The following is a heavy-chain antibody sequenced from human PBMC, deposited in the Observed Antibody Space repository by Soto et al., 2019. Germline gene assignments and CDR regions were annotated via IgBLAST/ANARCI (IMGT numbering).Heavy chain of an antibody. CDR2: LYYGRSA. CDR3: ALRSMAVVPEY. Sequence: QVQLQESGPGLVKPSETLSLTCAVSGDSISSYYCMWIRQPPGKGLESIGYLYYGRSANYNPSLKRRVTWSVDTSTNQCPLTLSSMTAADTAGYYCALRSMAVVPEYWGQGTLGTVSS. CDR1: GDSISSYY. V-gene: IGHV4-59*01. J-gene: IGHJ4*02. D-gene: IGHD3-22*01.